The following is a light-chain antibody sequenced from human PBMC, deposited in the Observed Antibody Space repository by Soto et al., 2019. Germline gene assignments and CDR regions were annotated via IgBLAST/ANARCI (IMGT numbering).Light chain of an antibody. CDR2: EVS. J-gene: IGLJ2*01. Sequence: QSALTQPPSASGSPGQSVTISCTGTSSDVGGYNYVSWYQQHPGKAPKLMIYEVSKRPSGVPVRFSGSKSGNTASLTVSGLQAEDEADYYCSSYAGSNNFPVVFGGGTKLTVL. CDR3: SSYAGSNNFPVV. V-gene: IGLV2-8*01. CDR1: SSDVGGYNY.